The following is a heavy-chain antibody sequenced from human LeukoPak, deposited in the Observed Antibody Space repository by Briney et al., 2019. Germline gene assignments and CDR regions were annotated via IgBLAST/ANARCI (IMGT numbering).Heavy chain of an antibody. CDR1: GGTFSSYA. V-gene: IGHV1-69*04. D-gene: IGHD2-2*02. CDR2: IIPILGIA. J-gene: IGHJ4*02. CDR3: ARAPTKDQLPYHLLDY. Sequence: ASVKVSCKASGGTFSSYAISWVRQAPGQGLEWMGRIIPILGIANYAQKFQGRVTMTRDTSTSTVYMELSSLRSEDTAVYYCARAPTKDQLPYHLLDYWGQGTLVTVSS.